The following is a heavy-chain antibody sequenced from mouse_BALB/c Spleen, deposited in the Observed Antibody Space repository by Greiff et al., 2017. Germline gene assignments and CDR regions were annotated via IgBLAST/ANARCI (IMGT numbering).Heavy chain of an antibody. J-gene: IGHJ2*01. CDR1: GFTFSSFG. V-gene: IGHV5-17*02. D-gene: IGHD4-1*01. CDR3: ANSGTGYFDY. Sequence: EVQVVESGGGLVQPGGSRKLSCAASGFTFSSFGMHWVRQAPEKGLEWVAYISSGSSTIYYADTVKGRFTISRDNPKNTLFLQMTSLRSEDTAMYYCANSGTGYFDYWGQGTTLTVSS. CDR2: ISSGSSTI.